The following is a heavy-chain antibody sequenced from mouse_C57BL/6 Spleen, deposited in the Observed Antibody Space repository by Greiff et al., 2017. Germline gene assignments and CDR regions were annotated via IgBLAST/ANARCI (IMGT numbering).Heavy chain of an antibody. D-gene: IGHD1-1*01. J-gene: IGHJ3*01. Sequence: EVQLQQSGGDLVKPGGSLKLSCAASGFTFSSYGMSWVRQTPDKWLEWVATISSGGGYTYYPDSVKGRFTISRDNAKNTQYLQMSSLKSEDTAMYCWARHTAVVAWGQGTLVTVSA. CDR3: ARHTAVVA. V-gene: IGHV5-6*01. CDR1: GFTFSSYG. CDR2: ISSGGGYT.